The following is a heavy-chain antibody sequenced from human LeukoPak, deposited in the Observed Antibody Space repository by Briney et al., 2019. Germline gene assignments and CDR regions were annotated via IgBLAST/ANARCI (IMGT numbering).Heavy chain of an antibody. CDR3: ARDRSSSVGRNYYNGMDV. D-gene: IGHD6-25*01. J-gene: IGHJ6*04. CDR2: INHSGST. CDR1: GGSFSGYY. V-gene: IGHV4-34*01. Sequence: SETPSLTCAVYGGSFSGYYWSWIRQPPGKGLEWIGEINHSGSTNYNPSLKSRVTISVDTSKNQFSLKLNSVTAADTAVYYCARDRSSSVGRNYYNGMDVWGKGTTVTVSS.